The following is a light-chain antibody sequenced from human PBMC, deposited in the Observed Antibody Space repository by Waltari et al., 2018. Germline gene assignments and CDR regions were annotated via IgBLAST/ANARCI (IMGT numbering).Light chain of an antibody. V-gene: IGKV1-5*03. CDR1: QSITNW. CDR2: KAS. J-gene: IGKJ1*01. CDR3: QQYDNYWT. Sequence: DTQMTQSPSTLSASVGDRVTITCRASQSITNWLAWYQQKPGKAPKLLIYKASNLESGVPSRCSGSGSGTEFTLTISSLQPDDFATYYCQQYDNYWTFGQGTKVEIK.